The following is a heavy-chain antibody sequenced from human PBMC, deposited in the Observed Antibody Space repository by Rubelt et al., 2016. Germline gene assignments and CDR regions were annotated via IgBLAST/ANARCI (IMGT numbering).Heavy chain of an antibody. V-gene: IGHV3-21*01. J-gene: IGHJ4*02. CDR3: ARDFSRGY. CDR2: ISSSSSYI. Sequence: GEGLEWVSSISSSSSYIYYADSVKGRFTISRDNAKNSLYLQMNSLRAEDTAVYYCARDFSRGYWGQGTLVTVSS.